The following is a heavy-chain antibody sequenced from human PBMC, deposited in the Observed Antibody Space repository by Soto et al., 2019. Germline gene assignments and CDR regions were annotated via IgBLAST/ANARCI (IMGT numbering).Heavy chain of an antibody. CDR1: GYRFTKYW. J-gene: IGHJ5*02. Sequence: GESLKISCKGSGYRFTKYWIGWARQMPGKGLEWMGFIYPDDSDTRYSPSFEGQVTISADKSITTAFLQWSSLKASDTAMYYCARGRGLLAGQNWFDPWGQGTLVTVSS. CDR3: ARGRGLLAGQNWFDP. D-gene: IGHD4-17*01. V-gene: IGHV5-51*01. CDR2: IYPDDSDT.